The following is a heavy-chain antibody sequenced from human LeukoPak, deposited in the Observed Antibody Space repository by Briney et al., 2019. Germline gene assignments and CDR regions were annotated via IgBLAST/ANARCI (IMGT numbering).Heavy chain of an antibody. V-gene: IGHV4-59*01. CDR2: IYYSGST. Sequence: PSETLSLTCTVSGGSISSYYWSWIRQPPGKGLEWIGYIYYSGSTNYNPSLKSRVTISVDTSKNRFSLRLSSVTAADTAVYYCARGDSSPWYFDLWGRGTWSLSPQ. CDR1: GGSISSYY. J-gene: IGHJ2*01. D-gene: IGHD6-13*01. CDR3: ARGDSSPWYFDL.